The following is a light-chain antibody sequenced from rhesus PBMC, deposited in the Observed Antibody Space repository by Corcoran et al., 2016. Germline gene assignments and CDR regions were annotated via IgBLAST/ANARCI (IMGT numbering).Light chain of an antibody. CDR1: QSLLDSEDGNTY. V-gene: IGKV2-86*01. CDR3: MQYTHIPLT. CDR2: EVS. Sequence: DIVMTQTPLSLPVTPGEPASISCRSSQSLLDSEDGNTYLDWYLQKPGQSPQALIYEVSTLASGVPDRVSGSGSDTDFTLKISRVEAEDVGVYYCMQYTHIPLTFGGGTKVELK. J-gene: IGKJ4*01.